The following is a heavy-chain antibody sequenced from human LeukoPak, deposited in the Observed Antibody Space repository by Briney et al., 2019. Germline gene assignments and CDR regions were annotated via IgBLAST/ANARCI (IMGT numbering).Heavy chain of an antibody. D-gene: IGHD3-3*01. CDR3: AKIAYYDFWSGQPHY. V-gene: IGHV3-23*01. J-gene: IGHJ4*02. CDR2: ISGSGGST. Sequence: SGGSLRLSCAASGFTFSSYAMSWVRQAPGKGLEWVSAISGSGGSTYYADSVKGRFTISRDNSKTTLYLQMTSLRAEDTAVYSCAKIAYYDFWSGQPHYWGQGTLVTVSS. CDR1: GFTFSSYA.